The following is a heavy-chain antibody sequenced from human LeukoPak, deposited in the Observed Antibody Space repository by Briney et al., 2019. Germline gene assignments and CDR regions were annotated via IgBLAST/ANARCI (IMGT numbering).Heavy chain of an antibody. CDR2: ISYSGTT. J-gene: IGHJ4*02. Sequence: SETLSLTCSVSGGSLTNYYWTWSRQAPGKGLEWIGYISYSGTTKYNPSLESRVTMSVDTSKNQFSLKLSSVTAADTAVYYCARDPGYSYGPYYFDCWGQGTLVTVSS. V-gene: IGHV4-59*12. D-gene: IGHD5-18*01. CDR3: ARDPGYSYGPYYFDC. CDR1: GGSLTNYY.